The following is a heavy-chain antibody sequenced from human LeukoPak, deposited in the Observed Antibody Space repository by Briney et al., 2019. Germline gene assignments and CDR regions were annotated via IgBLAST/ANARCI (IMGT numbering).Heavy chain of an antibody. D-gene: IGHD3-10*01. CDR1: GGTFSSYA. Sequence: ASVKVSCKASGGTFSSYAISWVRQAPGRGLEWMGWSSAYNGNTNYAQKLQGRVTMTTDTSTSTAYMELRSLRSDDTAVYYCARDSSPLLWFGEPQYYFDYWGQGTLVTVSS. V-gene: IGHV1-18*01. CDR3: ARDSSPLLWFGEPQYYFDY. J-gene: IGHJ4*02. CDR2: SSAYNGNT.